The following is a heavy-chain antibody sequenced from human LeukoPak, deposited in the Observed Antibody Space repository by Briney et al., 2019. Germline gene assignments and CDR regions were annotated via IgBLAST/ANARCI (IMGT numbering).Heavy chain of an antibody. Sequence: PSETLSLTCTVSGGSISSYYWSWIRQPAGKGLEWIGRIYTSGTTNYNPSLKSRVTTSRDTSKNQFSLKLSPVTAADTAVYYCAREGSRSLRDWGQGTLVPVSS. CDR2: IYTSGTT. V-gene: IGHV4-4*07. CDR1: GGSISSYY. D-gene: IGHD3-10*01. J-gene: IGHJ4*02. CDR3: AREGSRSLRD.